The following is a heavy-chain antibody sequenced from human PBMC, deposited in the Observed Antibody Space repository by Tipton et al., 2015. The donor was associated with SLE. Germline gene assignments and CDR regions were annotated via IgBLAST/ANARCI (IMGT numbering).Heavy chain of an antibody. Sequence: LRLSCTVSGGSISSGSYYWSWIRQPAGKGLEWIGRIYYSGSTNYNPSLKSRVTISVDTSKNQFSLKLSSVTAADTAVYYWARAGGPSIAAAGFFDYWGQGTLVTVSS. D-gene: IGHD6-13*01. CDR1: GGSISSGSYY. CDR3: ARAGGPSIAAAGFFDY. CDR2: IYYSGST. V-gene: IGHV4-61*10. J-gene: IGHJ4*02.